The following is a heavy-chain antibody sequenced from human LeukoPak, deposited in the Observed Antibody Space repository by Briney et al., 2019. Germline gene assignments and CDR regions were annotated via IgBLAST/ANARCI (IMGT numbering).Heavy chain of an antibody. J-gene: IGHJ5*02. V-gene: IGHV5-51*01. CDR3: ARGFCTIDNCDNWFDP. CDR2: IYPGDSDT. Sequence: GESLKISCKGFGYSFTTFWIGWVRQMPGKGLEWMGIIYPGDSDTRYSPSFQGQVTISADKSINTAYLQWSSLKASDTAMYYRARGFCTIDNCDNWFDPWGQGTLVTVSS. D-gene: IGHD2-8*01. CDR1: GYSFTTFW.